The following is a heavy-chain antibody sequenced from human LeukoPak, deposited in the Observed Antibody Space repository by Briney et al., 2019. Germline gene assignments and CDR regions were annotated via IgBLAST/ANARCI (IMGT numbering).Heavy chain of an antibody. D-gene: IGHD3-22*01. CDR2: IWYDGSNK. CDR1: GFTFSSYS. V-gene: IGHV3-33*01. Sequence: GGSLRLSCAASGFTFSSYSMHWVRQAPGKGLEWVAVIWYDGSNKYYADSVKGRFTISRDNSKNTLYLQMNSLRAEDTAVYYCARSVPGLYDSSDDFDYWGQGTLVTVSS. CDR3: ARSVPGLYDSSDDFDY. J-gene: IGHJ4*02.